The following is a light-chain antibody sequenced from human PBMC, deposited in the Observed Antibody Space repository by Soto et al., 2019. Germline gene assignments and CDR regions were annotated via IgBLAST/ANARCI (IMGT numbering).Light chain of an antibody. J-gene: IGKJ5*01. V-gene: IGKV3-15*01. Sequence: EIVMTQSQATLSVSPGERATLTCRASQSVINNLAWYQQKPGQAPRLLIYGASTRATGIPARFSGSGSGTEFTLTISSLQSEDFAVYYCQQYNNWVPITFGQGTRLEIK. CDR2: GAS. CDR3: QQYNNWVPIT. CDR1: QSVINN.